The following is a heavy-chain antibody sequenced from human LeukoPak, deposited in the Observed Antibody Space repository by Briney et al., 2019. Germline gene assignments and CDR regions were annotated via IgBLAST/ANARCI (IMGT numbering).Heavy chain of an antibody. V-gene: IGHV3-21*01. Sequence: GGSLRLSCAASGFSFSSYAMSWVRQAPGKGLEWVSSISSSSSYIYYADSVKGRFTISGDNAKNSLYLQMNSLRAEDTAVYYCARTVAAAGTWYWGQGTLVTVSS. D-gene: IGHD6-13*01. J-gene: IGHJ4*02. CDR1: GFSFSSYA. CDR3: ARTVAAAGTWY. CDR2: ISSSSSYI.